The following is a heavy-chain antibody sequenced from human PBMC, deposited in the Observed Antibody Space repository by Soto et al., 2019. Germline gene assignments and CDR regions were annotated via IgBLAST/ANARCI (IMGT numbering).Heavy chain of an antibody. CDR2: INHSGST. CDR3: ASRAIRPLYYYGMDV. Sequence: PSETLSLTCAVYGGSFSGYYWSWIRQPPGKGLEWIGEINHSGSTNYNPSLKSRVTISVDTSKNQFSLKLSSVTAADTAVYYCASRAIRPLYYYGMDVWGQGTTVTVSS. D-gene: IGHD2-21*01. CDR1: GGSFSGYY. V-gene: IGHV4-34*01. J-gene: IGHJ6*02.